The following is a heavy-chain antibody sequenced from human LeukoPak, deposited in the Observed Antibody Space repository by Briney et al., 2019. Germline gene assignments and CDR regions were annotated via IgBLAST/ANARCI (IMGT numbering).Heavy chain of an antibody. CDR3: AREGITAAADY. D-gene: IGHD6-13*01. Sequence: GGSLRLSCAASGFTFSSYWMSWVRQAPGKGLEWVANIKQDGSEKYYVDSVKGRFTISRDSAKNSLYLQVNSLRAEDTAVYYCAREGITAAADYWGQGTPVTVSS. CDR1: GFTFSSYW. CDR2: IKQDGSEK. J-gene: IGHJ4*02. V-gene: IGHV3-7*01.